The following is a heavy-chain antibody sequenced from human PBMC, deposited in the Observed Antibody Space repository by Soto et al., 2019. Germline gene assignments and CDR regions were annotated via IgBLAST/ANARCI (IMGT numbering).Heavy chain of an antibody. J-gene: IGHJ4*02. V-gene: IGHV3-23*01. D-gene: IGHD3-16*02. CDR2: ISGSGDTT. CDR3: AKDGSYYDYVWGTYRYLFDY. CDR1: GFTFSSYA. Sequence: LRLSCAASGFTFSSYAMSWVRQAPGRGLEWVSTISGSGDTTYYADSVKGRFTISRDNSKNTLYLQMNSLRAEDTAVYYCAKDGSYYDYVWGTYRYLFDYWGQGALVTVSS.